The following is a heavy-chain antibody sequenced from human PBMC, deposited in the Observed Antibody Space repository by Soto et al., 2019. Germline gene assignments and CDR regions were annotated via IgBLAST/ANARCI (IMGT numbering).Heavy chain of an antibody. J-gene: IGHJ6*03. CDR2: IYYSGST. CDR3: GRSLQPGAFFYIDV. Sequence: SETLSLTCTVSGGSISTYYWSWIRQPPGKGLEWIGYIYYSGSTNYNPSLKSRVTISVDTSKNQFSLKLSSVTAADTAVYYCGRSLQPGAFFYIDVWGKGTTVTVSS. V-gene: IGHV4-59*01. CDR1: GGSISTYY. D-gene: IGHD2-2*01.